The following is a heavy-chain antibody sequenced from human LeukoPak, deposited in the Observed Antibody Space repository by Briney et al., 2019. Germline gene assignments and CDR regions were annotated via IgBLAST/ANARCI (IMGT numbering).Heavy chain of an antibody. Sequence: GASVKVSCKASGYTFTSYAMNWVRQAPGQGLEWMGWINTNTGNPTYAQGFTGRFVFSLDTSVSTAYLQISSLKAEDTAVYYCARDIGGSGSYYKPDYYYGMDVWGQGTTVTVSS. D-gene: IGHD3-10*01. J-gene: IGHJ6*02. V-gene: IGHV7-4-1*02. CDR3: ARDIGGSGSYYKPDYYYGMDV. CDR2: INTNTGNP. CDR1: GYTFTSYA.